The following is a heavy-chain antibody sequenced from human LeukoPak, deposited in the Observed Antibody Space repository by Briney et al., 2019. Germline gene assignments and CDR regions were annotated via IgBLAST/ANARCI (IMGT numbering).Heavy chain of an antibody. CDR1: GFTFSDYY. CDR2: ISSSGSTI. CDR3: ARKAPYCGGDCLVGPISDAFDI. D-gene: IGHD2-21*01. V-gene: IGHV3-11*01. J-gene: IGHJ3*02. Sequence: GGSLRLSCAASGFTFSDYYMSWIRQAPGKGLEWVSYISSSGSTIYYADSVKGRFTISRDNAKNSLYLQMNSLRAEDTAVYYCARKAPYCGGDCLVGPISDAFDIWGQGTMVTVSS.